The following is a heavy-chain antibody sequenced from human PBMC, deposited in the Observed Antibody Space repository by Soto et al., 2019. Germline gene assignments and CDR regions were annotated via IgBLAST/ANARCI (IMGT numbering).Heavy chain of an antibody. CDR3: ARGKLLMVRGGGMDV. J-gene: IGHJ6*02. D-gene: IGHD3-10*01. CDR1: GFTFSSYA. V-gene: IGHV3-30-3*01. Sequence: GGSLRLSCAASGFTFSSYAMHWVRQAPGKGLEWVAVISYDGSNKYYADSVKGRFTISRDNAKNSLYLQMNSLRAEDTAVYYCARGKLLMVRGGGMDVWGQGTTVTVSS. CDR2: ISYDGSNK.